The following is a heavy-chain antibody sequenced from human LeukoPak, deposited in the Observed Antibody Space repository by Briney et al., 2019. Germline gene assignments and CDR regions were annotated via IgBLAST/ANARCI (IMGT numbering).Heavy chain of an antibody. J-gene: IGHJ4*02. V-gene: IGHV3-23*01. Sequence: GGSLRLSCAASGFTFSSDAMSWVRQAPGKGLEWVSAISGSGGSTYYADSVKGRFTISRDNSKNSLYLQMNSLRTEDTALYYCAKDLMVAGPFDYWGQGTLVTVSS. CDR1: GFTFSSDA. CDR2: ISGSGGST. D-gene: IGHD6-19*01. CDR3: AKDLMVAGPFDY.